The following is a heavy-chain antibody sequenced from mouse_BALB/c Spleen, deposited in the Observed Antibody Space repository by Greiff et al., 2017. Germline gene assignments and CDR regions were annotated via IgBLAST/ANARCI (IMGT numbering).Heavy chain of an antibody. D-gene: IGHD1-1*01. J-gene: IGHJ2*01. V-gene: IGHV14-4*02. Sequence: EVQLQQSGAELVRSGASVKLSCTASGFNIKDYYMHWVKQRPEQGLEWIGWIDPENGDTEYAPKFQGKATMTADTSSNTAYLQLSSLTSEDTAVYYCKTTVGGGGYWGQGTTLTVSS. CDR2: IDPENGDT. CDR3: KTTVGGGGY. CDR1: GFNIKDYY.